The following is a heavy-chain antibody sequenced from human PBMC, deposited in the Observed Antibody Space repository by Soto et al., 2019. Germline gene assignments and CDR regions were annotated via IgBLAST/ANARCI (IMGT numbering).Heavy chain of an antibody. CDR2: IYSGGST. J-gene: IGHJ3*01. CDR3: ARDQLYYNDISGRPLNAFDV. Sequence: CGSLRLSCAASWLNVSSHYVSCVRQAKRKGLEWVSVIYSGGSTYYADSVKGRFTISRDNAKNSLYLQMNSLRAEDTAVYYCARDQLYYNDISGRPLNAFDVWGQGTMVTVSS. CDR1: WLNVSSHY. V-gene: IGHV3-53*01. D-gene: IGHD3-22*01.